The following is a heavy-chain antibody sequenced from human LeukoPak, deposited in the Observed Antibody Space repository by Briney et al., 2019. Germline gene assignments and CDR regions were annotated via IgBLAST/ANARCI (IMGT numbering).Heavy chain of an antibody. J-gene: IGHJ4*02. CDR3: ALSVAGYYFDY. CDR1: GGSISSYY. Sequence: PSETLSLTCTVSGGSISSYYWSWIRQPPGKGLEWIGYIYYSGSTNYNPTLKSRVTISVDTSENQFSLKLSSVTAADTAVYYCALSVAGYYFDYWGQGTLVTVSS. V-gene: IGHV4-59*08. D-gene: IGHD6-19*01. CDR2: IYYSGST.